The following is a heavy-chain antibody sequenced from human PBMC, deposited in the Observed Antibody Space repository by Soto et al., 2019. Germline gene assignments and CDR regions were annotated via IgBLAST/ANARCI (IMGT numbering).Heavy chain of an antibody. D-gene: IGHD6-19*01. CDR3: ARGPPITGYSSGWYRPPGGYLDY. CDR2: IYSGGST. V-gene: IGHV3-53*04. CDR1: GFTVSSNY. Sequence: GGSLRLSCAASGFTVSSNYMSWVRQAPGKGLEWVSVIYSGGSTYYADSVKGRFTISRHNSKNTLYLQMNSLRAEDTAVYYCARGPPITGYSSGWYRPPGGYLDYWGQGTVVTDSS. J-gene: IGHJ4*02.